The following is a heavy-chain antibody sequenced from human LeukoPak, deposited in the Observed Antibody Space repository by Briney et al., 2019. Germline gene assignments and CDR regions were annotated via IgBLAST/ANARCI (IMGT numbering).Heavy chain of an antibody. CDR1: GFTFSSYG. D-gene: IGHD5-12*01. V-gene: IGHV3-30*18. J-gene: IGHJ3*01. CDR3: AKSYEDAFDF. CDR2: ISYDGSNK. Sequence: GGSLRLSCAASGFTFSSYGMHWVRQAPGKGLEWVAVISYDGSNKYYADSVKGRFTISRDNSKNTLYLQMNSLRAEDTAVYYCAKSYEDAFDFWGQGTMVTVSS.